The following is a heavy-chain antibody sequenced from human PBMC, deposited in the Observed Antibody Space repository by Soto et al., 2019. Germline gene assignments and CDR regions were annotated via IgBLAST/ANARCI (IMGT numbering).Heavy chain of an antibody. V-gene: IGHV3-30*18. J-gene: IGHJ4*02. D-gene: IGHD2-2*01. CDR2: ISYDGSNK. Sequence: GGSLRLSCAASGFTFSSYGMHWVRQAPGKGLEWVAVISYDGSNKYYADSVKGRFTISRNNSKNTLYLQMNSLRAEDTAVYYCAKDKTRNAPTHYYQLLCDYWGQGTLVTVSS. CDR3: AKDKTRNAPTHYYQLLCDY. CDR1: GFTFSSYG.